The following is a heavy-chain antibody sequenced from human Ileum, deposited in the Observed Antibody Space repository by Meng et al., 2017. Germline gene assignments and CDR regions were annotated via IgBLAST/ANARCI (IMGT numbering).Heavy chain of an antibody. CDR3: ARIYARALDY. Sequence: GGSLRLSCSASGFTFSDWYMAWIRQAPGKGLEWVSYISNGGTPIYYADSVKGRFTISRDSARNSLFLQMNSLKAEDTAVYYCARIYARALDYWGQGTLVTV. D-gene: IGHD3-16*01. V-gene: IGHV3-11*01. CDR1: GFTFSDWY. J-gene: IGHJ4*02. CDR2: ISNGGTPI.